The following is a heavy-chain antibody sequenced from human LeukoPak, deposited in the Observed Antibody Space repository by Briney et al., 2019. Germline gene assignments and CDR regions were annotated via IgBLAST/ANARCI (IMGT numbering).Heavy chain of an antibody. J-gene: IGHJ4*02. V-gene: IGHV3-48*01. CDR2: ISSSSSTI. CDR1: GFTFSSYS. Sequence: GGSLRLSCAASGFTFSSYSMNWVRQAPGKGLEWVSYISSSSSTIYYADSVKGRFTISRDNAKNSLYLQMNSLRAEDTAVYYCARAMWELPFDYWGQGTLVTVSS. D-gene: IGHD1-26*01. CDR3: ARAMWELPFDY.